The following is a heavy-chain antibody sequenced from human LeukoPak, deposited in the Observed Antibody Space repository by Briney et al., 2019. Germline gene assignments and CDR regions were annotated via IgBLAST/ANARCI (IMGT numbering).Heavy chain of an antibody. V-gene: IGHV3-23*01. CDR1: GFTSSSYA. D-gene: IGHD1-26*01. J-gene: IGHJ4*02. Sequence: GGSLRLSCAASGFTSSSYAMSWLRQAPGKGLEWVSGISGSGGSTFYADSLKGRFTISRDNSKNTLDLQMNSLRAEDTAVYYCARRLEYSGSKGVFDYWGQGTLVTVSS. CDR3: ARRLEYSGSKGVFDY. CDR2: ISGSGGST.